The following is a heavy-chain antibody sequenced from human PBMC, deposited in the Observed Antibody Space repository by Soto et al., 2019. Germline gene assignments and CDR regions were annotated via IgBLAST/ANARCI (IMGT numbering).Heavy chain of an antibody. D-gene: IGHD6-13*01. Sequence: PSETLSLTCTVSGGSISSYYWSWIRQPPGKGLEWIGYIYYSGSTNYNPSLKSRVTISVDTSKNQFSLKLSSVTAADTAVYYCARHYPSSWRFDYWGQGTLVTVSS. CDR1: GGSISSYY. V-gene: IGHV4-59*08. CDR2: IYYSGST. J-gene: IGHJ4*02. CDR3: ARHYPSSWRFDY.